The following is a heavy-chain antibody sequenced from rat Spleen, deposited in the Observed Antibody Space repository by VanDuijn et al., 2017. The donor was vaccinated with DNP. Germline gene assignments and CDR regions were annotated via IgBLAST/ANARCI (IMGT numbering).Heavy chain of an antibody. V-gene: IGHV3-3*01. CDR2: INSAGSS. J-gene: IGHJ2*01. Sequence: EVQLQESGPGLVKPSQSLSLTCSVTGYSITSGYGWNWIRKFPGNKLEWMGYINSAGSSNYNPPHKSQISITRDTSKNQFFLQLTSVTTEDTATYYCARWGSYTLDYWGQGVMVTVSS. CDR3: ARWGSYTLDY. CDR1: GYSITSGYG. D-gene: IGHD1-2*01.